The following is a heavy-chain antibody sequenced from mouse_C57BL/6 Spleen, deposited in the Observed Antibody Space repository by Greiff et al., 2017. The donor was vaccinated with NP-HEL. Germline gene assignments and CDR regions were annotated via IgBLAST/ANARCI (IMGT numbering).Heavy chain of an antibody. CDR3: ARGPGTDQAGFAY. CDR2: IDPSDSYT. D-gene: IGHD1-1*01. V-gene: IGHV1-69*01. J-gene: IGHJ3*01. CDR1: GYTFTSYW. Sequence: QVQLQQPGAELVMPGASVKLSCKASGYTFTSYWMHWVKQRPGQGLEWIGEIDPSDSYTNYNQKFKGKSTLTVYKSSSPAYMQLSSLTSEDSAIYYCARGPGTDQAGFAYWGQGTLVTVSA.